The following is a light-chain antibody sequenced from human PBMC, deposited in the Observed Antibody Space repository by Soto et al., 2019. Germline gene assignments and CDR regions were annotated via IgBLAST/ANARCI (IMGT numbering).Light chain of an antibody. CDR3: QQYGGSPPYT. V-gene: IGKV3-20*01. CDR1: QSINSSY. CDR2: GAS. Sequence: VLTQSPGTLSLSPGERATISCGASQSINSSYLAWYQHKPGQAPRLLFYGASSRATGIPHRFSGSASGTDFTLTISRLEPEDCGVYYCQQYGGSPPYTFGQGTRLEIK. J-gene: IGKJ2*01.